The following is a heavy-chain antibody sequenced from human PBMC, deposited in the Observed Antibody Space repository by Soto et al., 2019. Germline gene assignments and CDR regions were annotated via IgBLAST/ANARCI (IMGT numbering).Heavy chain of an antibody. Sequence: QVQLVQSGAEVKKPGASVKVSCQASGYTFTSYAMHWVRQAPGQRLEWMGWINAGNGNTKYSQKFQGRVTITRDTSASTAYTELSSLTSEDTAVYYCSNPIPVGNDAFDIWGKGTMVTVSS. CDR1: GYTFTSYA. D-gene: IGHD2-15*01. J-gene: IGHJ3*02. V-gene: IGHV1-3*01. CDR2: INAGNGNT. CDR3: SNPIPVGNDAFDI.